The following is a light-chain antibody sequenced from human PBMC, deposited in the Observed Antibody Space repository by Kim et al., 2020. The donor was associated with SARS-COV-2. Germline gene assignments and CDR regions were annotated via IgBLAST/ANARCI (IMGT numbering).Light chain of an antibody. CDR2: GAS. V-gene: IGKV3-20*01. CDR1: QSVSSSY. J-gene: IGKJ1*01. Sequence: EIVLTQSPGTLSLSPGERATLSCRASQSVSSSYLAWYQQKPGQAPRLLIYGASSRATGIPDRFSGSGSGTDFTLTISRLEPEDFAVYYCQQYCSSPTFGQGTTVDIK. CDR3: QQYCSSPT.